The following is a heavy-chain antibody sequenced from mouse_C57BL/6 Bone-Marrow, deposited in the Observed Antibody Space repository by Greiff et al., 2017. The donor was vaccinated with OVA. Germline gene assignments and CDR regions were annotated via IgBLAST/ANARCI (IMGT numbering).Heavy chain of an antibody. CDR2: IDPSDSYT. J-gene: IGHJ2*01. CDR3: AREGGVVDY. CDR1: GYTFTSYW. Sequence: VQLQQPGAELVMPGASVKLSCKASGYTFTSYWMHWVKQRPGQGLEWIGEIDPSDSYTNYNQKFKGKSTLTVDKSSSTAYMQLSSLTSEDSAVYYCAREGGVVDYWGQGTTLTVSS. V-gene: IGHV1-69*01.